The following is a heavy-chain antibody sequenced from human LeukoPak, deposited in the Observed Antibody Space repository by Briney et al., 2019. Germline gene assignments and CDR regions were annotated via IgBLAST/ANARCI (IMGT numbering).Heavy chain of an antibody. CDR2: INPNSGGT. CDR3: ARVGRQWLVQKEFDY. Sequence: ASVKVSCKASGYTFTVYYMHWVRQAPGQGLEWMGWINPNSGGTNYAQKFQGRVTMTRDTSISTAYMELSRLRSDDTAVYYCARVGRQWLVQKEFDYWGQGTLVTVSS. J-gene: IGHJ4*02. D-gene: IGHD6-19*01. CDR1: GYTFTVYY. V-gene: IGHV1-2*02.